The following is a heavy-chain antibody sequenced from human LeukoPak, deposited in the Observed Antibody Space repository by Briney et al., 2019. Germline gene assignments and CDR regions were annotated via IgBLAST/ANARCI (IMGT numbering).Heavy chain of an antibody. V-gene: IGHV3-30*02. CDR1: GFTFSSYG. J-gene: IGHJ4*02. CDR3: AKVGELNNPFDY. CDR2: IRYDGSNK. Sequence: PGGSLRLSCAASGFTFSSYGMHWVRQAPGKGLEWVAFIRYDGSNKYYADSVKGRFTISRDNPKDTLYLQMNSLRAEDTAVYYCAKVGELNNPFDYWGQGTLVTVSS. D-gene: IGHD1-7*01.